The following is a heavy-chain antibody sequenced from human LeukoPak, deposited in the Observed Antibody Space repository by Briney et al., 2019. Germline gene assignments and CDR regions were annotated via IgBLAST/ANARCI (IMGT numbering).Heavy chain of an antibody. CDR3: ARVLGYCSGGSGYSHFDY. V-gene: IGHV3-21*06. CDR2: ISSSSSYI. Sequence: GGSLRLPCAASGFTFSSYSMNWVRQAPGKGLEWVSFISSSSSYIYYADSVKGRFTISRDNAKNSLYLQMNSLRAEDTAEYYCARVLGYCSGGSGYSHFDYWGQGTLVTVSS. CDR1: GFTFSSYS. J-gene: IGHJ4*02. D-gene: IGHD2-15*01.